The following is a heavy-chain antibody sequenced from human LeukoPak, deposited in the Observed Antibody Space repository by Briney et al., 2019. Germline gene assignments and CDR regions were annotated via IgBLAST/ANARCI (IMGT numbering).Heavy chain of an antibody. CDR2: ISGSGGST. J-gene: IGHJ4*02. V-gene: IGHV3-23*01. CDR3: ARAGSSSLPTPDY. CDR1: GFTFSSYA. D-gene: IGHD6-13*01. Sequence: GGSLRLSCAASGFTFSSYAMSWVRQAPGKGLEWVSAISGSGGSTYYADSVGGRFTISRDNSKNTLYLQMNSLRAEDTAVYYCARAGSSSLPTPDYWGQGTLVTVSS.